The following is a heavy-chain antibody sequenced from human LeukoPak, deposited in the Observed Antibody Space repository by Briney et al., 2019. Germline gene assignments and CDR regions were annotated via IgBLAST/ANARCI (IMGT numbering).Heavy chain of an antibody. Sequence: GGSLRLSCAASGFTFSSYWMSWVRQAPGKGLEWVANIRGDGSDNRYVDSVRGRFTISRDNAKNSLYLQMNSLRAEDTAVYYCARDLGYYRADYWGQGTLVTVSS. D-gene: IGHD1-26*01. CDR1: GFTFSSYW. CDR2: IRGDGSDN. J-gene: IGHJ4*02. V-gene: IGHV3-7*04. CDR3: ARDLGYYRADY.